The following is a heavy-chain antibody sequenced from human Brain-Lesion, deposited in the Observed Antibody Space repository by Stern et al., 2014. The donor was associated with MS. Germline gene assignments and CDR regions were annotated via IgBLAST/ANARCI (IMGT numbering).Heavy chain of an antibody. Sequence: QVQLVESGRGLVKPSGTLSLTCAVSGGSISSSNWGSWVRQSPGKGLEWIGEIYHSGGTKYSPSFESRVIISVDKSKNQFSLKLSYVTAADTAVYYCARELPDLNAFDIWGQGTMVTVSS. CDR3: ARELPDLNAFDI. D-gene: IGHD1-14*01. CDR2: IYHSGGT. J-gene: IGHJ3*02. CDR1: GGSISSSNW. V-gene: IGHV4-4*02.